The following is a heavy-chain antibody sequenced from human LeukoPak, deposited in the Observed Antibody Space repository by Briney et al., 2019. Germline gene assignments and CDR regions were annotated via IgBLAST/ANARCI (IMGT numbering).Heavy chain of an antibody. Sequence: ASVKVSCKASGYTFTSYDINWVRQATGQGLEWMGWMNPNSGNTGYAQKFQGRVTMTRNTSISTAYMELSSLRSEDTAVYYCARGGVVGFRTVIAARPPTTIDYWGQGTLVTVSS. CDR1: GYTFTSYD. V-gene: IGHV1-8*01. CDR2: MNPNSGNT. D-gene: IGHD6-6*01. CDR3: ARGGVVGFRTVIAARPPTTIDY. J-gene: IGHJ4*02.